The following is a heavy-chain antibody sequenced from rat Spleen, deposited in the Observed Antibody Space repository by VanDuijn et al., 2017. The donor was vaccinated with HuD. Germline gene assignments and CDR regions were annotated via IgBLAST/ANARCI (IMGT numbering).Heavy chain of an antibody. Sequence: EVQLVESGGGLVQPGRSLKLSCAASGFTFSDYYMAWVRQAPKKGLEWVAYISYDGGSTYYRDSVKGRFTISRDNAKSTLYLQMDSLRSEDTATYYCTTEGGYYGPYVMDAWGQGASVTVSS. CDR3: TTEGGYYGPYVMDA. V-gene: IGHV5-20*01. CDR1: GFTFSDYY. J-gene: IGHJ4*01. CDR2: ISYDGGST. D-gene: IGHD1-7*01.